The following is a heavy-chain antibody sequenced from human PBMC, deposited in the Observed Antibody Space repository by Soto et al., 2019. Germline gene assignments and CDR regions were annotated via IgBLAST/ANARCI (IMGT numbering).Heavy chain of an antibody. J-gene: IGHJ4*02. CDR2: ISSSGSTI. CDR3: AREDYYDSSGYYYVPPLMAFDY. D-gene: IGHD3-22*01. V-gene: IGHV3-11*01. CDR1: GFTFSDYY. Sequence: QVQLVESGGGLVKPGGSLRLSCAASGFTFSDYYMSWIRQAPGKGLEWVSYISSSGSTIYYADSVKGRFTISRDNAKNSLYLQMNSLRAEDTAVYYCAREDYYDSSGYYYVPPLMAFDYWGQGTLVTVSS.